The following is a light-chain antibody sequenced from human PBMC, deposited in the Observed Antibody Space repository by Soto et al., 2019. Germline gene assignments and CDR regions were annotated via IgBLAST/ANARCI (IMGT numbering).Light chain of an antibody. CDR2: EVS. CDR1: SSDVGGYNY. CDR3: SSYTSGSLRV. J-gene: IGLJ1*01. Sequence: QSALPQPASVSGSPGQSITISCTGTSSDVGGYNYVSWYQHHPGKAPKLLIYEVSYRPSGVSDRFSGSKSANTASLTISGLQAEDEADYYCSSYTSGSLRVFGTGTKVTV. V-gene: IGLV2-14*01.